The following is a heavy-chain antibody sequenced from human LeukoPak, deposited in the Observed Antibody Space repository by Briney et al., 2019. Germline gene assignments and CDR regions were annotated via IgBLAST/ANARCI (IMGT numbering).Heavy chain of an antibody. D-gene: IGHD3-22*01. V-gene: IGHV3-21*01. CDR1: GLTFSSYS. Sequence: GGSLRLSCAASGLTFSSYSMNWVRQAPGKGLEWVSSISSSSSYISYADSVKGRFTISRDNAKNSLYLQMNSLRAEDTAVYYCARDRAGFYDSTSYYYDAFDIWGQGTVVTVSS. J-gene: IGHJ3*02. CDR3: ARDRAGFYDSTSYYYDAFDI. CDR2: ISSSSSYI.